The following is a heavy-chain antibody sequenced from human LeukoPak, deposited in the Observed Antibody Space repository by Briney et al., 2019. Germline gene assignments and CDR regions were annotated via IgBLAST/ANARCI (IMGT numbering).Heavy chain of an antibody. J-gene: IGHJ4*02. CDR3: AKDNGSPSLVVVLVATAPDY. V-gene: IGHV3-30*18. D-gene: IGHD2-15*01. Sequence: GGSLRLSCAASGFDFSAFGMNWVRQAPGKGLEWVAVISYDGSQKYYADSVKGRFTISRDNSKNTVYLQMNSPSAEDTAVYYCAKDNGSPSLVVVLVATAPDYWGQGTLVTVSS. CDR2: ISYDGSQK. CDR1: GFDFSAFG.